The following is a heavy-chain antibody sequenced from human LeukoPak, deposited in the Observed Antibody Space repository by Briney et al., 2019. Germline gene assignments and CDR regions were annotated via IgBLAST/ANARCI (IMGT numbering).Heavy chain of an antibody. J-gene: IGHJ4*02. D-gene: IGHD2-2*01. CDR3: ARVMGRYCSSTSCYVDY. CDR2: ISYDGSNK. Sequence: GSLRLSCAASGITSSSYAMHWVRQAPGKGLEWVAVISYDGSNKYYSDSVKGRFTISRDNSKNTMYLQMNSLRAEDTAVYYCARVMGRYCSSTSCYVDYWGQGTLVTVSS. CDR1: GITSSSYA. V-gene: IGHV3-30*04.